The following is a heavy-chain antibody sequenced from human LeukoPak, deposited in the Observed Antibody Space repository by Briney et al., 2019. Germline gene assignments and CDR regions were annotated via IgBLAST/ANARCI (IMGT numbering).Heavy chain of an antibody. Sequence: SQTLSLTCAISGDSVSSNSAAWNWIRQSPSRGLEWLGRIYYRSKWYNDYAVSVKSRITINPDTSKNQFSLQLNSATPEDTAVYYCAREIRSGYDILTGYYEGIDYWGQGTLVTVSS. CDR2: IYYRSKWYN. V-gene: IGHV6-1*01. CDR3: AREIRSGYDILTGYYEGIDY. CDR1: GDSVSSNSAA. D-gene: IGHD3-9*01. J-gene: IGHJ4*02.